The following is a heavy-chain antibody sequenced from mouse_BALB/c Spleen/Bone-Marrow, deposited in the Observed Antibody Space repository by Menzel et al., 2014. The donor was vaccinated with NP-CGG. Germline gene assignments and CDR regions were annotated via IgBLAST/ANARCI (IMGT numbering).Heavy chain of an antibody. CDR1: GFTFSNYS. CDR2: IRLKSNNYAT. D-gene: IGHD2-10*02. Sequence: VQLKESGGGLVQPGESMKLSCVASGFTFSNYSMNWVRQSPEKGLEWVAEIRLKSNNYATHYAESVKGRFTISRDDSKSSVYLQMNNLRAEDTGIYYCTRRGYGNDYWGQGTTLTVSS. J-gene: IGHJ2*01. CDR3: TRRGYGNDY. V-gene: IGHV6-6*02.